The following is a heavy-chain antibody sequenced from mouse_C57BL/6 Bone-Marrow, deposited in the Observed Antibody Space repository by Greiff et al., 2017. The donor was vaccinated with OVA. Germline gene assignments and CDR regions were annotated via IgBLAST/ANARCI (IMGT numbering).Heavy chain of an antibody. CDR3: ARGTMITTGRYFDV. D-gene: IGHD2-4*01. CDR2: ISDGGSYT. J-gene: IGHJ1*03. CDR1: GFTFSSYA. Sequence: EVQVVESGGGLVKPGGSLKLSCAASGFTFSSYAMSWVRQTPEKRLEWVATISDGGSYTYYPDNVKGRFTISRDNAKNNLYLQMSHLKSEDTAMYYCARGTMITTGRYFDVWGTGTTVTVSS. V-gene: IGHV5-4*01.